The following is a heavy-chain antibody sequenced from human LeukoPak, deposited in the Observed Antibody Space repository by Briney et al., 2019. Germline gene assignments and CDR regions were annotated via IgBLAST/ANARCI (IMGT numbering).Heavy chain of an antibody. V-gene: IGHV1-3*01. D-gene: IGHD3-22*01. J-gene: IGHJ3*02. CDR2: INAGNGNT. Sequence: ASVKVSCKASGYTFTSYAMHWVRQAPGQRLEWMGWINAGNGNTKYSQKSQGRVTITRDTSASTAYMELSSLRSEDTAVYYCARPRARDYYDSSAFDAFDIWGQGTMVTVSS. CDR3: ARPRARDYYDSSAFDAFDI. CDR1: GYTFTSYA.